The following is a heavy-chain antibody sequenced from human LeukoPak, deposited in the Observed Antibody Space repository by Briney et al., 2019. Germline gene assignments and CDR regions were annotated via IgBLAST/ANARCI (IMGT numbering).Heavy chain of an antibody. V-gene: IGHV3-23*01. J-gene: IGHJ6*02. CDR2: ISGSGGST. CDR1: GFTFSSYA. CDR3: AKHRYYDSSGYYYSYYYYGMDV. D-gene: IGHD3-22*01. Sequence: GGSLRLSCAASGFTFSSYAMSWVRQAPGKGLEWVSAISGSGGSTYYADSVKGRFTISRDNSKNTLYLQMNSLRAEDTAVYYCAKHRYYDSSGYYYSYYYYGMDVWGQGTTVTVS.